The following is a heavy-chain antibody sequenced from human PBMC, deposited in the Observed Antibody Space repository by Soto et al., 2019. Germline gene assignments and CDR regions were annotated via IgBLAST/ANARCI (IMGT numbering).Heavy chain of an antibody. CDR1: GGTFSSYA. V-gene: IGHV1-69*13. J-gene: IGHJ6*02. CDR3: ASLDHCSSTSCYPSGYGMDV. CDR2: IIPIFGTA. D-gene: IGHD2-2*01. Sequence: SVKVSCKASGGTFSSYAISWLRQAPGQGLEWMGGIIPIFGTANYAQKFQGRVTITADESTSTAYMELSSLRSEDTAVYYCASLDHCSSTSCYPSGYGMDVWGQGTTVTVSS.